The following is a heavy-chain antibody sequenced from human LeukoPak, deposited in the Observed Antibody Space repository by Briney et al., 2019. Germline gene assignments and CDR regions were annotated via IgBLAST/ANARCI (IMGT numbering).Heavy chain of an antibody. CDR2: ISSSCSTI. CDR3: ARDLRYFDWLLDYGMDV. J-gene: IGHJ6*02. Sequence: GVSLRLPCAASGFTFSDYYMSWIRQAPGKGLEGVSYISSSCSTIYYADSVKGRFTISRDNAKTSLYLQMHSLRAEHTAVYYCARDLRYFDWLLDYGMDVWGQGTTVTVSS. CDR1: GFTFSDYY. V-gene: IGHV3-11*04. D-gene: IGHD3-9*01.